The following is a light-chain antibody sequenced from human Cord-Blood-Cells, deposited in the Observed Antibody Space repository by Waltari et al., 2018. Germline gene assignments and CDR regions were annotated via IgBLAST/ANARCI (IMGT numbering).Light chain of an antibody. CDR3: QQCYSTPYT. CDR2: AAS. Sequence: IQMTHYPSCLSASERDRSTITCRASQSISSYLNWYQQKPGKAPKLLIYAASSLQSGVPSRFSGSGSGTDFTLTISSLQPEDFATYYCQQCYSTPYTFGQGTKLEIK. CDR1: QSISSY. V-gene: IGKV1-39*01. J-gene: IGKJ2*01.